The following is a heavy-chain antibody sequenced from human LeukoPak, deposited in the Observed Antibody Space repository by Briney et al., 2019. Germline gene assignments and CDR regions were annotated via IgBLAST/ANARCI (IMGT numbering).Heavy chain of an antibody. V-gene: IGHV3-11*04. CDR1: GCTLSVYY. Sequence: AESLSLSSAASGCTLSVYYMSWIRQAPGKGLDWVSYISSSGSTIYYADSVKGRFTISRDNSKNSLYLQMNSVRAEDTAVYYCARGARGYSGYFPYWGQGTLVTVSS. CDR3: ARGARGYSGYFPY. D-gene: IGHD5-12*01. CDR2: ISSSGSTI. J-gene: IGHJ4*02.